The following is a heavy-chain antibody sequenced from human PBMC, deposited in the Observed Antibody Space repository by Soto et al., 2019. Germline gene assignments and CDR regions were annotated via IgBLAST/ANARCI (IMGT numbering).Heavy chain of an antibody. D-gene: IGHD2-2*01. CDR2: IIPMLTVT. CDR1: GGTSSTYT. V-gene: IGHV1-69*02. Sequence: QVHLEQSGAEVKKPGSSVKVSCKAAGGTSSTYTLIWVRQAPGQGLEWMGRIIPMLTVTNSAQKFQGRVTLTADKSTSTAFMELTSLTSDDTAVYYCSIGSWSAETFDVWGQGTMVTVSS. CDR3: SIGSWSAETFDV. J-gene: IGHJ3*01.